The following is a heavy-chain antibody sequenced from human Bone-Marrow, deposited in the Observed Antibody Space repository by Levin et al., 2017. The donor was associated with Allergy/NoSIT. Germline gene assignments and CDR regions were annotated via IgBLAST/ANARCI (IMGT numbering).Heavy chain of an antibody. V-gene: IGHV3-30*18. J-gene: IGHJ3*02. D-gene: IGHD2-15*01. Sequence: LSLTCEASGFTFSNFGMHWVRQAPGTGLEWVAVISNDGNNKYYADSVKGRFTISRDNSKNTLYLQMNSLRAEDTAVYYCAKDIVVVVAASGHDAFDIWGQGRMVTVSS. CDR3: AKDIVVVVAASGHDAFDI. CDR1: GFTFSNFG. CDR2: ISNDGNNK.